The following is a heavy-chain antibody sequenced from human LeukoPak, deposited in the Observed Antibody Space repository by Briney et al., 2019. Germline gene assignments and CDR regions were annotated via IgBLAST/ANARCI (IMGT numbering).Heavy chain of an antibody. D-gene: IGHD6-13*01. CDR3: AREGSSLFDY. Sequence: PSETLSLTCTVSGGSISSYYWSWIRQPPGKGPEWIGYIYYSGSTNYNPSLKSRVTISVDTSKNQFSLKLSSVTAADTAVYYCAREGSSLFDYWGQGTLVTVSS. V-gene: IGHV4-59*01. J-gene: IGHJ4*02. CDR2: IYYSGST. CDR1: GGSISSYY.